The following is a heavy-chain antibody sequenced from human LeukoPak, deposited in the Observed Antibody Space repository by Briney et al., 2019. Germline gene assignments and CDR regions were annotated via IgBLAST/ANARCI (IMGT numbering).Heavy chain of an antibody. V-gene: IGHV3-66*01. CDR2: IYSGGST. CDR3: AREGYFDWLLPYYYYGMDV. D-gene: IGHD3-9*01. CDR1: GFTVSSNY. Sequence: PGGSLRLSCAASGFTVSSNYMSWVRQAPGKGLEWVSVIYSGGSTYYADSVKGRFTISRDNSKNTLYLQMNSLRAEDTAVYYCAREGYFDWLLPYYYYGMDVWGQGTTVTVSS. J-gene: IGHJ6*02.